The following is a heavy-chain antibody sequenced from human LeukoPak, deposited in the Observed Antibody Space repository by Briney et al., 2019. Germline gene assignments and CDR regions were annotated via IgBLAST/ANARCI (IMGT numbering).Heavy chain of an antibody. CDR1: GGSISSYY. D-gene: IGHD1-26*01. V-gene: IGHV4-59*08. J-gene: IGHJ1*01. Sequence: PSETLSLTCTVSGGSISSYYWSWIRQPPGKGLEWIGYIYYSGSTNYNPSLKSRVTISVDTSKNQFSLKLSSVTAADTAVYYCASSGSYPQEYFQHWGQGTLVTASS. CDR2: IYYSGST. CDR3: ASSGSYPQEYFQH.